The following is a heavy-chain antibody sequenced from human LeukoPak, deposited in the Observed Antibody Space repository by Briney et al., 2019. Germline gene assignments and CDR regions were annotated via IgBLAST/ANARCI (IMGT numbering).Heavy chain of an antibody. D-gene: IGHD6-13*01. CDR1: GFTVSSNS. J-gene: IGHJ4*02. CDR3: VRRLSSWYGWYYFDY. Sequence: PGGSLRLSCAASGFTVSSNSMSWVRQAPGKGLEWVSVIYSGGSTYYADSVKGRFTISRDNSKNTLYLQMNSLRAEDTAVYYCVRRLSSWYGWYYFDYWGQGTLVTVSS. CDR2: IYSGGST. V-gene: IGHV3-53*01.